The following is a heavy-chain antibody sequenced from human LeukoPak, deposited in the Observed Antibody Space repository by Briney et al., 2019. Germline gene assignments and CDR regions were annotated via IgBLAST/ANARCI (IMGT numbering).Heavy chain of an antibody. CDR1: GYTFTGYY. Sequence: ASVKVSCKASGYTFTGYYMHWVRQAPGQGLEWMGRINPNSGGTNYAQKFQGRVTMTRDTSISTAYMELSRLRSDDTAVYYCARIEVVANGPLFDPWGQGPWSPSPQ. CDR2: INPNSGGT. D-gene: IGHD2-15*01. V-gene: IGHV1-2*06. CDR3: ARIEVVANGPLFDP. J-gene: IGHJ5*02.